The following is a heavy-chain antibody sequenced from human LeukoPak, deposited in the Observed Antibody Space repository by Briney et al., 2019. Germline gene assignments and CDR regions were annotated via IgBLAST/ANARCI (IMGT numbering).Heavy chain of an antibody. CDR2: IYPGDTDT. V-gene: IGHV5-51*01. CDR1: GYSFTSYW. D-gene: IGHD3-22*01. CDR3: ARGNYYDSSGYYYVHDY. J-gene: IGHJ4*02. Sequence: GESLKISCKGSGYSFTSYWIGWVRQMPGKGLEWMGIIYPGDTDTRYSPSFQGQVTISADKSISTAYLQWSSLKASDTAMYYCARGNYYDSSGYYYVHDYWGQGTLVTVSS.